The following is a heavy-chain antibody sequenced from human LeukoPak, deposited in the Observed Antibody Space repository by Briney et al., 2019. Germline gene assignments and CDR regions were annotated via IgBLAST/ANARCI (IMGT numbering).Heavy chain of an antibody. CDR2: INSDGSTT. J-gene: IGHJ4*02. CDR3: ARGYSSGLYYFDY. V-gene: IGHV3-74*01. D-gene: IGHD6-19*01. CDR1: GFTFSSYW. Sequence: PGGSLRLSCAVSGFTFSSYWMHWVRQAPGKGLVWISRINSDGSTTTYADSVKGRFTISRDNAKNTLYLQMNSLRAEDTAVYYCARGYSSGLYYFDYWGQGTQVTVSS.